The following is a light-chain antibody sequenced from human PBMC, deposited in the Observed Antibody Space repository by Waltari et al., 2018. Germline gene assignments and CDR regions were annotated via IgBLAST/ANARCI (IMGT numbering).Light chain of an antibody. J-gene: IGKJ1*01. Sequence: DIVMTQSPATLSVSAGERATLSCRASQTVSSSLAWYQHKPGQAPRLLIYGASTRATGIPARFSGTGSGTEFTLTINSLQSEDFAVYYCHQYNDWLKTFGQGTKVEI. V-gene: IGKV3-15*01. CDR2: GAS. CDR1: QTVSSS. CDR3: HQYNDWLKT.